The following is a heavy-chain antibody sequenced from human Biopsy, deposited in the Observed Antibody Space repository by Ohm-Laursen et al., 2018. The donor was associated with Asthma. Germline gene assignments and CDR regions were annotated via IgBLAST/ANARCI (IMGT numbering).Heavy chain of an antibody. D-gene: IGHD3-3*02. J-gene: IGHJ1*01. CDR1: GFTVSTNG. V-gene: IGHV3-7*01. CDR2: IKHDGTEK. Sequence: SLRLSCSASGFTVSTNGTSWVCQVPGKGLEWVANIKHDGTEKNHVDSLKGRFTISRDNAKNSLYLQMNSLRAEDTAVYYCARTFHFWSPYHAEHYQLWGQGTLVTVSS. CDR3: ARTFHFWSPYHAEHYQL.